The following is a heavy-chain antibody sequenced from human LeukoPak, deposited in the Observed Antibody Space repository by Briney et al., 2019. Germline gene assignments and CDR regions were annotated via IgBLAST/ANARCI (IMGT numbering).Heavy chain of an antibody. CDR2: INPNSGGT. D-gene: IGHD2-2*01. V-gene: IGHV1-2*02. J-gene: IGHJ3*02. CDR3: ARDLEDIVVVPAAGGDAFDI. CDR1: GYTFTGYY. Sequence: ASVKVSCKASGYTFTGYYMHWVRQAPGQGLEWMGWINPNSGGTNYAQKFQGRVTMTRDTSISTAYMELSRLRSDDTAVYYCARDLEDIVVVPAAGGDAFDIWGQGTMVTVSS.